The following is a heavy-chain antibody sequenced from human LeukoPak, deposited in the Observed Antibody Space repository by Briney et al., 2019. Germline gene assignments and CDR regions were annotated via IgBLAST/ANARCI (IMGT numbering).Heavy chain of an antibody. J-gene: IGHJ5*02. CDR3: ARSYYGSGIRFPPRTARFDP. Sequence: PSETLSLTCAVYGGSFSGYYWSWIRQPPGKGLEWIGEINHSGSTNYNPSLKSRVTISVDTSKNQFSLKLSSVTAADTAVYYCARSYYGSGIRFPPRTARFDPWGQGTLVTVSS. CDR2: INHSGST. V-gene: IGHV4-34*01. D-gene: IGHD3-10*01. CDR1: GGSFSGYY.